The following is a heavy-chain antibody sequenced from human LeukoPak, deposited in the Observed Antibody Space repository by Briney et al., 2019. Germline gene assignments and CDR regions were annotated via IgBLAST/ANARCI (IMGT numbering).Heavy chain of an antibody. CDR1: GYIFTDYY. D-gene: IGHD6-13*01. Sequence: ASVKVSCKASGYIFTDYYIHWVRQAPGQGLEWMGWINPNSGGTNYAQKFQGRVSMTGDTSISTAYMELTRLRSDDTAVYHCARDRLQQLVNPRDAFDIWGQGTMVTVSS. V-gene: IGHV1-2*02. CDR3: ARDRLQQLVNPRDAFDI. J-gene: IGHJ3*02. CDR2: INPNSGGT.